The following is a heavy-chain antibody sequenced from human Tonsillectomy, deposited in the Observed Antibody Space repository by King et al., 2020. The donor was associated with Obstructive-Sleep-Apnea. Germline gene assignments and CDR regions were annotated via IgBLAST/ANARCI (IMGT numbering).Heavy chain of an antibody. D-gene: IGHD3-10*01. Sequence: VQLLESGGGMVQPGGSLRLSCAASGFTFSSYGIICVRQAPGKGLEWVSVINTRGTTFYAGAVRGRFTISRDNSKYTVNLQVNSLRAEDTALYYCAKEGGGSGVYWVDSWGQGTLVTVSS. J-gene: IGHJ4*02. CDR1: GFTFSSYG. CDR2: INTRGTT. V-gene: IGHV3-23*01. CDR3: AKEGGGSGVYWVDS.